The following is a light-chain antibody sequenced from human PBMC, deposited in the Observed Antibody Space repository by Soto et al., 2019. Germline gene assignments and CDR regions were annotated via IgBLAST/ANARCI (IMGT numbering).Light chain of an antibody. V-gene: IGLV3-21*01. CDR2: YDS. CDR3: QVWDSSRDHVV. J-gene: IGLJ2*01. CDR1: NIGSKS. Sequence: SYELTQPPSVSVAPGKAAGITCGGDNIGSKSVHWFQQKPGQAPVLIIYYDSDRPSGIPERFSGSNSGNTATLTINRVEAGDEADYYCQVWDSSRDHVVFGGGTKLTVL.